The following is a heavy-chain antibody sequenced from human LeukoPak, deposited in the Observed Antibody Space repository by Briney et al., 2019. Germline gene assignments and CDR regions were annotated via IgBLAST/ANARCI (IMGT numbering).Heavy chain of an antibody. CDR3: ARGYCSGGSCYRTFNWFDP. Sequence: ASVKVSCKASGYTFTGYYMHWVRQAPGQGREWMGWINPNSGGTNYAQTFQGRVTMTRDTSISTAYMELSRLRSDDTAVYYCARGYCSGGSCYRTFNWFDPWGQGTLVTVSS. V-gene: IGHV1-2*02. CDR1: GYTFTGYY. CDR2: INPNSGGT. J-gene: IGHJ5*02. D-gene: IGHD2-15*01.